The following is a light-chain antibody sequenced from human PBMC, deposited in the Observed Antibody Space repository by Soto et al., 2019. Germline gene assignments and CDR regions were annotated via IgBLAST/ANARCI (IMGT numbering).Light chain of an antibody. Sequence: QSALTQPASVSGSPGQSITISCTGTSSDVGGYSYVSWYQQHPGKTPKLMIYEVSNRPSGVSHRFSGSKSGNTASLTISGLQAEDEANYYCNSYTTLSNRVFGTGTKLTVL. V-gene: IGLV2-14*01. CDR3: NSYTTLSNRV. CDR1: SSDVGGYSY. J-gene: IGLJ1*01. CDR2: EVS.